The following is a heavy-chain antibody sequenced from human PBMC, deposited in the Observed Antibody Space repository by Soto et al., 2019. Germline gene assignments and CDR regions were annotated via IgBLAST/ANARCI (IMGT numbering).Heavy chain of an antibody. D-gene: IGHD2-2*01. V-gene: IGHV1-18*01. J-gene: IGHJ4*02. CDR1: GYTFTSYG. Sequence: QVQLVQSGAEVKKPGASVKVSCKASGYTFTSYGISWVRQAPGQGLEWMGWISAYNGNTNYAQKLQGRVTMTTDTAPSTACMELRSLRTDDTAVDYCARESSPSRPAYWGKGTLVTVSS. CDR2: ISAYNGNT. CDR3: ARESSPSRPAY.